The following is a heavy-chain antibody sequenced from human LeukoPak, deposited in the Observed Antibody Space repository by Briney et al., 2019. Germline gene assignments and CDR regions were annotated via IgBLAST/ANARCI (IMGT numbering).Heavy chain of an antibody. V-gene: IGHV3-30-3*01. J-gene: IGHJ6*02. CDR3: ARVPGIAATAYYYYSMDV. CDR1: GFTFSSYA. Sequence: GKSLRLSCAASGFTFSSYAMHWVRQAPGKGLDWVAVLSYDGSNTYHAGSVKGRFTISRDNSKNTLYLQMNSLRPEDTAVYYCARVPGIAATAYYYYSMDVWGQGTTVTVSS. CDR2: LSYDGSNT. D-gene: IGHD6-13*01.